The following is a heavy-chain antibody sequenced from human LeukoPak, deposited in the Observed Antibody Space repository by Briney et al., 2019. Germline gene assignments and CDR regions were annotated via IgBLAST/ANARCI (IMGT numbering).Heavy chain of an antibody. D-gene: IGHD1-26*01. J-gene: IGHJ4*02. Sequence: GGSLRLSCAASGFTFSSYWMHWVRQAPGKGLVWVSRINSDGSFTAYADSVKGRFTISRDNAKNMLYLQMNSLRAEDTAVYYCARVQLGVGADGWGQGTLVTVSS. CDR3: ARVQLGVGADG. CDR1: GFTFSSYW. V-gene: IGHV3-74*01. CDR2: INSDGSFT.